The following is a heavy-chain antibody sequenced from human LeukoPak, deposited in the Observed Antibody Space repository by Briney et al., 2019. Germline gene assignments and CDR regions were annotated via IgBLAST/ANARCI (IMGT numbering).Heavy chain of an antibody. CDR2: INHSGST. Sequence: KASETLSLTCAVYGGSFSGYYWSWIRQPPGKGLEWIGEINHSGSTNYNPSLKSRVTISVDTSKNQFSLKLSSVTAADTAVYYCARGPGYSSSWFSPGHNWFDPWGQGTLVTVSS. CDR3: ARGPGYSSSWFSPGHNWFDP. V-gene: IGHV4-34*01. CDR1: GGSFSGYY. D-gene: IGHD6-13*01. J-gene: IGHJ5*02.